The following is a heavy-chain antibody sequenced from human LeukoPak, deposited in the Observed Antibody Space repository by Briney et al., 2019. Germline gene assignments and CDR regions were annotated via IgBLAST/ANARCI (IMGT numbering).Heavy chain of an antibody. D-gene: IGHD2-2*01. V-gene: IGHV3-33*06. Sequence: GRSLRLSCAASGFTFSSYGMHWVRQAPGKGLEWVAVIWYDGSNKYYADSVKGRFTISRDNSKNTLYLQMNSLRAEDTAVYYCAEGVVPAAMTAFDYWGQGTLVTVSS. CDR3: AEGVVPAAMTAFDY. J-gene: IGHJ4*02. CDR2: IWYDGSNK. CDR1: GFTFSSYG.